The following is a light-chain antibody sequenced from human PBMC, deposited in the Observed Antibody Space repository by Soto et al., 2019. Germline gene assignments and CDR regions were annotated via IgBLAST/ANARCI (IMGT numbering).Light chain of an antibody. J-gene: IGLJ1*01. CDR3: SSYTGSSTLYV. CDR2: DVT. V-gene: IGLV2-14*01. CDR1: SSDVGDNNY. Sequence: QSALTQPASVSGSPGQSITISCTGTSSDVGDNNYVSWYQQHPGKAPKLMIYDVTQRPSGISNRFSGSKSGNTASLTISGLQAEDEADYYCSSYTGSSTLYVFGTGTKLTVL.